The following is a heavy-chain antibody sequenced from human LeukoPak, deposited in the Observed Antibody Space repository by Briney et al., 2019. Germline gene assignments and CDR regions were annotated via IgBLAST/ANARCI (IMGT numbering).Heavy chain of an antibody. V-gene: IGHV1-24*01. Sequence: ASVKVSCKVSGYTLIELSMHWVRQAPGKGLECMGGFDPENGETIYAQKFQGRVIMTEDTSTDTAYMELSSLRSEDTAVYYCATRRGIAVAGPGAFNIWGQGTMVTVSS. D-gene: IGHD6-19*01. CDR2: FDPENGET. CDR3: ATRRGIAVAGPGAFNI. CDR1: GYTLIELS. J-gene: IGHJ3*02.